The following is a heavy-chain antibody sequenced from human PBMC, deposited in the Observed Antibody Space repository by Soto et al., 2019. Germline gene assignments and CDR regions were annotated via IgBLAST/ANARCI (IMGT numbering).Heavy chain of an antibody. CDR3: AREAAAGRGPYYFDY. CDR1: GGSISSSSYY. D-gene: IGHD6-13*01. Sequence: PSETLSLTCTVSGGSISSSSYYWGWIRQPPGKGLEWIGSIYYSGSTNYNPSLKSRVTISVDTSKNQFSLKLSSVTAADTAVYYCAREAAAGRGPYYFDYWGQGTLVTVSS. V-gene: IGHV4-39*07. J-gene: IGHJ4*02. CDR2: IYYSGST.